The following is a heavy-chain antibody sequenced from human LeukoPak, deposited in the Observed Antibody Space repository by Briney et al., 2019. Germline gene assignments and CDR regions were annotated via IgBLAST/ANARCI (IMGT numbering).Heavy chain of an antibody. CDR3: ARDRGGGSGTYYILY. D-gene: IGHD3-10*01. J-gene: IGHJ4*02. CDR2: INPNNGGT. CDR1: GYTFTDYY. Sequence: AASVTVSCKASGYTFTDYYMHWVRQAPGQGLEWLGWINPNNGGTNYAQKFQGRVTMTRDTSISTAYMELSSLRSDDTAVYYCARDRGGGSGTYYILYWGLGSLVTVSS. V-gene: IGHV1-2*02.